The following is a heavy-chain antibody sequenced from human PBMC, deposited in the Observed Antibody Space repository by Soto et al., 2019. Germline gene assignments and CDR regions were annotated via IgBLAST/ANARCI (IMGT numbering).Heavy chain of an antibody. CDR1: GGTFSSYA. CDR2: IIPIFGTA. CDR3: AKQLVLPPYYYYYGMDV. Sequence: QVQLVQSGAEVKKPGSSVKVSCKASGGTFSSYAISWVRQAPGQGLEWMGGIIPIFGTANYAQKFQGRVTITADESTSTAYMELSSLRSEDTAVYCCAKQLVLPPYYYYYGMDVWGQGTTVTVSS. J-gene: IGHJ6*02. V-gene: IGHV1-69*12. D-gene: IGHD6-6*01.